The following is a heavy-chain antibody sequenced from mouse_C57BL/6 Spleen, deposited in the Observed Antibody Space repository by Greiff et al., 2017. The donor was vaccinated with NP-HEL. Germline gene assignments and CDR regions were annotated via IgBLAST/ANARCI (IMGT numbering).Heavy chain of an antibody. CDR2: IYPGSGNT. CDR3: ARWDTTVASDV. D-gene: IGHD1-1*01. Sequence: QVHVKQSGAELVRPGASVKLSCKASGYTFTDYYINWVKQRPGQGLEWIARIYPGSGNTYYNEKFKGKATLTAEKSSSTAYMQLSSLTSEDSAVYFCARWDTTVASDVWGTGTTVTVSS. J-gene: IGHJ1*03. V-gene: IGHV1-76*01. CDR1: GYTFTDYY.